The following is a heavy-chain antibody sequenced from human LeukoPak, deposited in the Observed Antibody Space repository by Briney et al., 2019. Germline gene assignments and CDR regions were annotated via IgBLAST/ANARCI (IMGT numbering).Heavy chain of an antibody. D-gene: IGHD6-19*01. CDR1: GFTFSSYS. CDR2: ISSSSSTI. CDR3: ARAAYSSGWYFGI. J-gene: IGHJ3*02. Sequence: GGSLRLSCAASGFTFSSYSMNWVRQAPGKGLEWVSYISSSSSTIYYADSAKGRFTISRDNAKNSLYLQMNSLRDEDTAVYYCARAAYSSGWYFGIWGQGTMVTVSS. V-gene: IGHV3-48*02.